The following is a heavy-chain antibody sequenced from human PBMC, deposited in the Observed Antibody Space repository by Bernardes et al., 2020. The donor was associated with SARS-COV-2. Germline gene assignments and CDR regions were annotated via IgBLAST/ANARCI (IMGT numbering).Heavy chain of an antibody. CDR3: ARERSLVVDGKKGFDS. D-gene: IGHD3-16*02. CDR2: IFSSGST. V-gene: IGHV4-31*03. J-gene: IGHJ4*02. CDR1: VGSINSGGYY. Sequence: SETLSLTCSVSVGSINSGGYYCTWFRQHPGKSLEWLGYIFSSGSTYYHPALRNRLSFSLDTSKNQFSLRLSSVTAADTAVYFCARERSLVVDGKKGFDSWGQGTLVTVSS.